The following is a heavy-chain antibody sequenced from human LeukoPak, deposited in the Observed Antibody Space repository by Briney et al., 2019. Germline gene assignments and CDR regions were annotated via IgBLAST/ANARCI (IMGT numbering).Heavy chain of an antibody. D-gene: IGHD3-10*01. V-gene: IGHV4-34*01. J-gene: IGHJ6*03. CDR1: GGSLSGYY. CDR3: ARVHRGGLYYYSMDV. Sequence: PSETLSLTCAVYGGSLSGYYGSWVRQPPGKGLEWVGEINHSGSTNYNPSLKRRVTISVDTSKKQFSLKLSSVTAADTAVYYCARVHRGGLYYYSMDVWGKGTPVTVSS. CDR2: INHSGST.